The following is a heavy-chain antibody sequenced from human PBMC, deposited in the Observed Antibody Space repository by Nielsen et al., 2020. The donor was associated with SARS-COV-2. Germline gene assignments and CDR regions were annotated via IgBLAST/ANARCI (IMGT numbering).Heavy chain of an antibody. CDR3: ARDGSGWYIGY. D-gene: IGHD6-19*01. V-gene: IGHV3-30-3*01. Sequence: GESLTISCAASGFTFSSYAMHWVRQAPGKGLEWVAVISYDGSNKYYADSVKGRFTISRDNSKKTLYLQMNSLRAEDTAVYYCARDGSGWYIGYWGQGTLVTVSS. CDR2: ISYDGSNK. CDR1: GFTFSSYA. J-gene: IGHJ4*02.